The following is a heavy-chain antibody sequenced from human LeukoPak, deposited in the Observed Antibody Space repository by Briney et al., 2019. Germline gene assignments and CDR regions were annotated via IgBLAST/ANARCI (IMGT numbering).Heavy chain of an antibody. D-gene: IGHD1-26*01. Sequence: KTSGTLSLTCDVSGGSISNGNWWSWVRQPPGKGLEWIGEIYHTGRTNYNPSLKSRVSISVDKSKNQLSLNLNSVTAADTAVYYCVRCGSYCLDYWGQGTLVTVSS. CDR1: GGSISNGNW. J-gene: IGHJ4*02. CDR3: VRCGSYCLDY. CDR2: IYHTGRT. V-gene: IGHV4-4*02.